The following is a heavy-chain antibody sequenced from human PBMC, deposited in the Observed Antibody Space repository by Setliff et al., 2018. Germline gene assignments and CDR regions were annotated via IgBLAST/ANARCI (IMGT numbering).Heavy chain of an antibody. V-gene: IGHV4-39*07. CDR3: ARNPDFLQYSFDL. D-gene: IGHD5-12*01. Sequence: SETLSLTCTVPGGSISDNGYFWGWVRQPPGKGLEWIGNIYFGGNTYFNPSFKSRVTISIDTSKSQFSLKLSSMTAADTALYYCARNPDFLQYSFDLWGRGTLVTVSS. CDR2: IYFGGNT. CDR1: GGSISDNGYF. J-gene: IGHJ2*01.